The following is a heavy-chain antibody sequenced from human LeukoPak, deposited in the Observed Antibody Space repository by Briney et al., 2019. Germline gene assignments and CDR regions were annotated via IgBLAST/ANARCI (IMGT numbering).Heavy chain of an antibody. Sequence: PSETPSLTCTVSGGSISSSSYYWGWIRQPPGKGLEWIGEINHSGSTNYNPSLKSRVTISVGTSKNQFSLKLSSVTAADTAVYYCARVVVPAAILFDYWGQGTLVTVSS. CDR2: INHSGST. D-gene: IGHD2-2*02. CDR3: ARVVVPAAILFDY. J-gene: IGHJ4*02. V-gene: IGHV4-39*07. CDR1: GGSISSSSYY.